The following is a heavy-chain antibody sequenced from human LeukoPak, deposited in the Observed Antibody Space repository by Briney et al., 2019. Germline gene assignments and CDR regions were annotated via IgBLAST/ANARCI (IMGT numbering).Heavy chain of an antibody. J-gene: IGHJ5*02. D-gene: IGHD6-25*01. CDR2: IYYSGST. CDR1: GGSISSSSYY. V-gene: IGHV4-39*07. CDR3: ARALVPLSIAAIWFDP. Sequence: SETLSLTCTVSGGSISSSSYYWGWFRQPPGKGLEWIGSIYYSGSTYYNPSLKSRVTISVDTSKNQFSLKLSSVTAADTAVYYCARALVPLSIAAIWFDPWGQGTLVTVSS.